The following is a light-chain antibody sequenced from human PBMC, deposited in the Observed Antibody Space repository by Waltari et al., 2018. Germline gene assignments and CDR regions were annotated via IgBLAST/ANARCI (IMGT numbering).Light chain of an antibody. CDR3: TSYISSSTRYV. V-gene: IGLV2-14*03. CDR2: DVS. CDR1: SSDVGGYNS. J-gene: IGLJ1*01. Sequence: QSALTQPASVSGSPGQSITISCTGTSSDVGGYNSVSWYQKHPGKAPKLMIYDVSYRPSVFSNSFSVSKSGNTASLTISGLRSEDEADYYCTSYISSSTRYVFGAWTKVTVL.